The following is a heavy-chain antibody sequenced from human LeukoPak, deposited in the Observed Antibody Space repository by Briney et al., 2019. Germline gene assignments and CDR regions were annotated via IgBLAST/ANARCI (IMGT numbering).Heavy chain of an antibody. Sequence: SETLSLTCTVSGGSISSSSYYWGWIRQPPGKGLEWIGSIYYSGSTYYNPSLKSRVTISVDTSKNQFSLKLSSVTAADTAVYYCARDAETAAPSYWGQGTLVTVSS. CDR2: IYYSGST. CDR1: GGSISSSSYY. CDR3: ARDAETAAPSY. J-gene: IGHJ4*02. V-gene: IGHV4-39*07. D-gene: IGHD2-21*02.